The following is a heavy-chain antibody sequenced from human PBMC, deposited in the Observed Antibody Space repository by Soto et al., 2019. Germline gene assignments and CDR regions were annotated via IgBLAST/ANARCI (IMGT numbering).Heavy chain of an antibody. CDR3: AKDTYYHDSSGYYVFDY. V-gene: IGHV3-30*18. D-gene: IGHD3-22*01. CDR1: DLTFSSYG. Sequence: QVQLVESGGDVVQPGRSLTLSCVASDLTFSSYGIHWVRQAPGKGLEWVAVISYDGSNKQYGDSVKGRFTMSRDNSKKKVHLQMNSLRVEDTAVYYCAKDTYYHDSSGYYVFDYWGQGTLVTVSS. J-gene: IGHJ4*02. CDR2: ISYDGSNK.